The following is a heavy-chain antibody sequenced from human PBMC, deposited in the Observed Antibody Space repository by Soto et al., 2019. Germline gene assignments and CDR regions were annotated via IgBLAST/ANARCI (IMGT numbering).Heavy chain of an antibody. V-gene: IGHV3-64D*06. J-gene: IGHJ6*02. CDR2: ISSNGGST. CDR1: GFTFSNYA. Sequence: GGSLRLSCSASGFTFSNYAMHWVRQAPGKXLEYVSAISSNGGSTYYADSVKGRFTISRDNSKNTLYLQMSSLRPEDTAVYYCVKEAATITIFGVVSTSEDVWGQGPTVTVSS. D-gene: IGHD3-3*01. CDR3: VKEAATITIFGVVSTSEDV.